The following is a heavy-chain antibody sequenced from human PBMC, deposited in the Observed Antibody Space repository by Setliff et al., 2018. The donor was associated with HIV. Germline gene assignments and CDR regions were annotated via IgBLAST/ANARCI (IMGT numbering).Heavy chain of an antibody. CDR3: ARGGYEY. J-gene: IGHJ4*02. D-gene: IGHD2-15*01. Sequence: GASVKVSCKASRSTFNSHTINWVRQAPGQGLDWMGRINPRGGDTDFAQKFQGRLTLTSDTSTSTVYMEVTSLRSEDTALYFCARGGYEYWGQGSLVTVSS. CDR1: RSTFNSHT. CDR2: INPRGGDT. V-gene: IGHV1-46*02.